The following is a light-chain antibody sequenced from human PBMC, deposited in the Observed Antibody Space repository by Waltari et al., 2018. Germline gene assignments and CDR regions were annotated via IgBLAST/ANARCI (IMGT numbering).Light chain of an antibody. J-gene: IGLJ2*01. CDR2: GNS. V-gene: IGLV1-40*01. Sequence: QSVLTQPPSVSGAPGQRVTISCPGSSANLGAGFDVHRYQQLPGTAPKLPIYGNSNRPSGVPDRFSGSKSGTSASLAITGLQAEDEADYYCQSYDSSLSGGVFGGGTKLTVL. CDR1: SANLGAGFD. CDR3: QSYDSSLSGGV.